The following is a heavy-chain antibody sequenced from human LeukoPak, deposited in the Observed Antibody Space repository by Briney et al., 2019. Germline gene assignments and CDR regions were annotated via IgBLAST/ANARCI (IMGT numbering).Heavy chain of an antibody. CDR1: GGSFSGYY. CDR2: INHSGST. D-gene: IGHD5-18*01. J-gene: IGHJ4*02. V-gene: IGHV4-34*01. CDR3: ARDLSGIAGYTYGRGIDY. Sequence: PSETLSLTCAVYGGSFSGYYWSWIRQPPGKGLEWIGEINHSGSTNYNPSLKSRVTISVDTSKNQFSLKLSSVTAADMAVYYCARDLSGIAGYTYGRGIDYWGQGTLVTVSS.